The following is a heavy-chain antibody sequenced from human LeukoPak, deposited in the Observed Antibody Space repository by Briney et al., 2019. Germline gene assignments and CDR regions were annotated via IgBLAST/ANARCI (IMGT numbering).Heavy chain of an antibody. CDR3: AREKAVPAARNFFDY. V-gene: IGHV3-21*01. Sequence: GGSLRLSCAASGFTFSSYSMNWVRQAPGKGLEWVSSISSSSSYIYYADSVEGRFTISRDNAKNSLYLQMNSLRAEDTAVYYCAREKAVPAARNFFDYWGQGTLVTVSS. CDR1: GFTFSSYS. CDR2: ISSSSSYI. D-gene: IGHD2-2*01. J-gene: IGHJ4*02.